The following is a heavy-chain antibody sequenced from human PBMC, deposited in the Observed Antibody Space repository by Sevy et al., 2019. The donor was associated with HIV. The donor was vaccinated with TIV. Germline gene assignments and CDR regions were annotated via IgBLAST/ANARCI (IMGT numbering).Heavy chain of an antibody. CDR1: GFTFSSHA. CDR3: AKGSDYDILTGFRNFDF. V-gene: IGHV3-23*01. D-gene: IGHD3-9*01. Sequence: GGSLRLSCAASGFTFSSHAMSWVRQAPGKGLEWVSDISGSGVSTYYADSVKDRFTISRDNSKNTLYLQMYSLRAEDTAVYYCAKGSDYDILTGFRNFDFWGQGALVTVSS. J-gene: IGHJ4*02. CDR2: ISGSGVST.